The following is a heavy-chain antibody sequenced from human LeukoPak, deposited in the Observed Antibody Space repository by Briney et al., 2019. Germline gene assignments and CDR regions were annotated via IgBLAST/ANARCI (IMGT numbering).Heavy chain of an antibody. V-gene: IGHV4-59*08. Sequence: SETLSLTCSVSTGSISTYYWSWIRQSPGKGLEWIGYIYHGGTTSYDPSLKRRVTISVDSPKNQFFLRLTPLTAADTALYYCARHGGSLDYFDSWGPGSLV. CDR2: IYHGGTT. J-gene: IGHJ4*02. CDR1: TGSISTYY. D-gene: IGHD2-15*01. CDR3: ARHGGSLDYFDS.